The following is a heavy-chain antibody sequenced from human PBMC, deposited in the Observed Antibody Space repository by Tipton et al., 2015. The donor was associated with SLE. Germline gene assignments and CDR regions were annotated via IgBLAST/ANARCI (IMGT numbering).Heavy chain of an antibody. D-gene: IGHD3-16*01. J-gene: IGHJ6*04. CDR1: GFTFSNNA. Sequence: GSLRLSCAASGFTFSNNAMTWVRQAPGKGLEWVSIISGSGDTLYYADSVKGRLTISSDNSRNTLYLQMNSLRVEDTAVYYCAKGERKYDYIWGSSHGMDVWGKGTTVTVSS. CDR2: ISGSGDTL. CDR3: AKGERKYDYIWGSSHGMDV. V-gene: IGHV3-23*01.